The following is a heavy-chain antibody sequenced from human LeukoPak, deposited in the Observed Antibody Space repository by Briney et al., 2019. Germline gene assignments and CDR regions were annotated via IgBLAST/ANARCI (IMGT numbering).Heavy chain of an antibody. Sequence: SETLSLTCAVSGYSISSCYYWGWLRQPPGKGLEWVGNIYHTGSTYYNPSLKGRVTISGDTSKNQFSLKLSSVTAADTAVYYCARCQLHFDSCAYPRPYYFDYWGRGTLVTVSS. CDR3: ARCQLHFDSCAYPRPYYFDY. V-gene: IGHV4-38-2*01. CDR1: GYSISSCYY. D-gene: IGHD3-22*01. CDR2: IYHTGST. J-gene: IGHJ4*02.